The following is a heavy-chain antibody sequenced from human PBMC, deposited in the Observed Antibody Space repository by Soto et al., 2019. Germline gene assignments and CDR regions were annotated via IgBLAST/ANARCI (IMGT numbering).Heavy chain of an antibody. Sequence: ASVKVSCKASGYTFTSYGISWVRQAPGQGLEWMGWISAYNGNTNYAQKLQGRVTMTTDTSISTAYMELSRPRSDDTAVYYCARERRHIVVVTASEFDYWGQGTLVTVSS. J-gene: IGHJ4*02. CDR1: GYTFTSYG. V-gene: IGHV1-18*04. D-gene: IGHD2-21*02. CDR3: ARERRHIVVVTASEFDY. CDR2: ISAYNGNT.